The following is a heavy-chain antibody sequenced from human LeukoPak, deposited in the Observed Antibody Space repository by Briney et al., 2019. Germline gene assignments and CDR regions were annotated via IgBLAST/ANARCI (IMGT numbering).Heavy chain of an antibody. CDR1: GGSISSGGYY. Sequence: SETLSLTCTVSGGSISSGGYYWSWIRQHPGKGLEWIGYIYYSGSTCYNPSLKSRVTISVDTSKNQFSLKLSSVPAADTAVYYCERVVAAAGNHIDYWGQGTLVTVPS. V-gene: IGHV4-31*03. D-gene: IGHD6-13*01. CDR3: ERVVAAAGNHIDY. J-gene: IGHJ4*02. CDR2: IYYSGST.